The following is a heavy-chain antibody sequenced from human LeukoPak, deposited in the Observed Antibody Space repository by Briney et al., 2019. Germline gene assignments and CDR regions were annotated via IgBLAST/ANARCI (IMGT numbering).Heavy chain of an antibody. CDR3: ARLSTVTTSFDY. CDR2: IYYSGST. Sequence: SETLSLTCTVSGGSISSSSYYWGWIRQPPGKGLGWIGSIYYSGSTYYNPSLKSRVTISVDTSKNQFSLKLSSVTAADTAVYYCARLSTVTTSFDYGGQGTLVTVSS. V-gene: IGHV4-39*07. CDR1: GGSISSSSYY. J-gene: IGHJ4*02. D-gene: IGHD4-17*01.